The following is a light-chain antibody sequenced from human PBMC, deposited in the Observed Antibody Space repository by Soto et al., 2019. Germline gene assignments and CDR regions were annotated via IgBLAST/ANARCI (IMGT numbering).Light chain of an antibody. CDR3: QHYNNWPPWT. J-gene: IGKJ1*01. CDR1: QSVSSN. V-gene: IGKV3-15*01. Sequence: EIMLTQSPATLSVSPRERATFSCRASQSVSSNLAWYQQKPGQAPRLLIYGASIRATGIPARFSGSGSGTEFTLTISTLQSEDFAIYYCQHYNNWPPWTLGQGSNVDI. CDR2: GAS.